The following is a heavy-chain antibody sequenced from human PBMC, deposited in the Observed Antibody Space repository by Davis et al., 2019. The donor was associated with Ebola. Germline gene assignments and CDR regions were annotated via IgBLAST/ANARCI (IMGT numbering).Heavy chain of an antibody. CDR3: ARILWFRDLGYYYGMDV. CDR1: GFSLSTSGMC. V-gene: IGHV2-70*01. J-gene: IGHJ6*02. Sequence: SGPTLVKPTQTLTLTCTFSGFSLSTSGMCVSWIRQPPGKALEWLALIDWDDDKYYSTSLKTRLTISKDTSKNQVVLTMTNMDPVDTATHYCARILWFRDLGYYYGMDVWGQGTTVTVSS. D-gene: IGHD3-10*01. CDR2: IDWDDDK.